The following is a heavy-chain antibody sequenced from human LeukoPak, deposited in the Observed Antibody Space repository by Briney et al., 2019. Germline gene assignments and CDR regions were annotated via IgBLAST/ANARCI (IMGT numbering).Heavy chain of an antibody. J-gene: IGHJ4*02. Sequence: ASVKVSCKASGCTFTGYYMHWVRQAPGQGLEWMGWINPNSGGTNYAQKFQGRVTMTRDTSISTAYMELSRLRSDDTAVYYCARDPTYYYDSSGYLNYWGQGTLVTVSS. CDR1: GCTFTGYY. V-gene: IGHV1-2*02. CDR3: ARDPTYYYDSSGYLNY. D-gene: IGHD3-22*01. CDR2: INPNSGGT.